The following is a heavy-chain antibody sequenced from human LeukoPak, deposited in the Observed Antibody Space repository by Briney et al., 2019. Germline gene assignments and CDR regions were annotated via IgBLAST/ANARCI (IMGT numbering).Heavy chain of an antibody. J-gene: IGHJ4*02. CDR2: ISGSGGST. CDR1: GFTFSTYA. Sequence: GGSLRLSCAASGFTFSTYAMTWVRQAPGKGLECVSVISGSGGSTYYADSVRGRFTISRDTSKNTLYLQMNSPRAEDTAVYYCAKDMYYDSSGPVFDYWGQGTLVTVSS. D-gene: IGHD3-22*01. V-gene: IGHV3-23*01. CDR3: AKDMYYDSSGPVFDY.